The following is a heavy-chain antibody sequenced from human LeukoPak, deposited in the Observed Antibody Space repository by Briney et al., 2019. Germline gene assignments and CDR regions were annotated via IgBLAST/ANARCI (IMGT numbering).Heavy chain of an antibody. D-gene: IGHD6-25*01. J-gene: IGHJ6*02. CDR1: GYTFTGYY. V-gene: IGHV1-2*02. Sequence: ASVKVSCKASGYTFTGYYVHWVRQAPGQGLEWMGWINPNSGGTNYAQKFQGRVTMTRDTSISTAYMELSRLKSDDTAVYYCARRAVHYYYGMDVWGQGSTVTVSS. CDR3: ARRAVHYYYGMDV. CDR2: INPNSGGT.